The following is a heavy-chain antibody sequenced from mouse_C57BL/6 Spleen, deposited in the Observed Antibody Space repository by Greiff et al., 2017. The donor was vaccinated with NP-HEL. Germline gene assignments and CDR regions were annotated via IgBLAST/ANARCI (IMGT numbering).Heavy chain of an antibody. CDR2: IYPGSGNT. V-gene: IGHV1-76*01. J-gene: IGHJ4*01. CDR3: ARAPALIDAMDY. Sequence: QVQLQQSGAELVRPGASVKLSCKASGYTFTDYYINWVKQRPGQGLEWIARIYPGSGNTYYNEKFKGKATLTAEKSSSTAYMQLSSLTSEDSAVYFCARAPALIDAMDYWGQGTSVTVSS. CDR1: GYTFTDYY.